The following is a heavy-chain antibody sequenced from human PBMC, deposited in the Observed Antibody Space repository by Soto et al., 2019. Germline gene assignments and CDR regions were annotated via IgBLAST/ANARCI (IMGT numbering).Heavy chain of an antibody. J-gene: IGHJ4*02. CDR2: MNPNSGNT. Sequence: ASVKVSCKASGYTFTSYDINWVRQATGQGLEWMGWMNPNSGNTGYAQKFQGRVTMTRNTSISTAYMELSSLRSEDTAVYYCARGAKGPYSGYEDAFDYWGQGTLVTVSS. CDR1: GYTFTSYD. CDR3: ARGAKGPYSGYEDAFDY. D-gene: IGHD5-12*01. V-gene: IGHV1-8*01.